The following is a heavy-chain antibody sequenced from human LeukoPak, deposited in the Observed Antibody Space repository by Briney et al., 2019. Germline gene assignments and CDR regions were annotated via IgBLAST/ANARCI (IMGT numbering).Heavy chain of an antibody. CDR3: ARAPTSYYYFDY. V-gene: IGHV3-33*01. D-gene: IGHD1-26*01. CDR1: GFTFSSYG. J-gene: IGHJ4*02. Sequence: PGGSLRLSCAASGFTFSSYGMHWLRQAPGKGLEWVAVIWYDGSNKYYADSVKGRFTISRDNSKNTLYLQMNSLRAEDTAVYYCARAPTSYYYFDYWGQGTLVTVSS. CDR2: IWYDGSNK.